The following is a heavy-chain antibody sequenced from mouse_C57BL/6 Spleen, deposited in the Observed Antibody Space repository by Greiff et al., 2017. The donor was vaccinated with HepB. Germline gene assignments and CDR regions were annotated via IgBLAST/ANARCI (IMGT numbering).Heavy chain of an antibody. D-gene: IGHD1-1*01. V-gene: IGHV1-52*01. CDR3: ARERTLSHYFHY. CDR2: IDPSDSET. Sequence: QVQLQQPGAELVRPGSSVKLSCKASGYTFTSYWMHWVKQRPIQGLEWIGNIDPSDSETHYNQKFKDKATLTVDKSSSTAYMQLSSLTSEDSAVYYCARERTLSHYFHYWGQGTTLTVSS. CDR1: GYTFTSYW. J-gene: IGHJ2*01.